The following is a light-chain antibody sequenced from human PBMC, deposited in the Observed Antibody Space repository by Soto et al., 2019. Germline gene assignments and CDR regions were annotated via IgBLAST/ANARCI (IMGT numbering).Light chain of an antibody. J-gene: IGKJ5*01. CDR3: QQYHYLIT. Sequence: EIQMTQSPSTLSASVGDRVTITCRASQSVSSWLAWYQQKPGKAPKLLISDASNLETGVPSRFSGSGSGTYFTFTISSLQPEDIATYYCQQYHYLITFGQGTRLEIK. CDR2: DAS. CDR1: QSVSSW. V-gene: IGKV1-33*01.